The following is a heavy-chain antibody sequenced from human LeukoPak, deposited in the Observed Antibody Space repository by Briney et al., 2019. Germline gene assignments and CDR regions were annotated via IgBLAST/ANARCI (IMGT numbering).Heavy chain of an antibody. CDR2: IYYAGGT. V-gene: IGHV4-59*01. CDR3: ARVYYSSSYDYWYFDL. Sequence: SETLSLTCSVSSGSISGYYWNWIRQPPGKGLEWIGYIYYAGGTNYNPTLSGRVTISLDTSKNRLSLNLSSVTAADTAVYYCARVYYSSSYDYWYFDLWGRGTLVTVSS. D-gene: IGHD6-13*01. J-gene: IGHJ2*01. CDR1: SGSISGYY.